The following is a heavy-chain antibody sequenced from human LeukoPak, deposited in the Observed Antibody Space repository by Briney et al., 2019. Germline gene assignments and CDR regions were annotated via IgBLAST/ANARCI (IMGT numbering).Heavy chain of an antibody. CDR1: GYTFTSYG. D-gene: IGHD3-22*01. V-gene: IGHV1-18*01. J-gene: IGHJ4*02. CDR3: ARQIRGYYDSSGYYRDFYYFDY. CDR2: ISAYNGNT. Sequence: ASVKVSCKASGYTFTSYGISWVRQAPGQGLEWMGWISAYNGNTNYAQKLQGRVTMTTDTSTSTAYMELRSLRSDDTAVYYCARQIRGYYDSSGYYRDFYYFDYWGQGTLVTVSS.